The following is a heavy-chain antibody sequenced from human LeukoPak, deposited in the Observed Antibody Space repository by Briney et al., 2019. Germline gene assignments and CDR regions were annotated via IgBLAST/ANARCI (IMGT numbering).Heavy chain of an antibody. V-gene: IGHV3-30-3*01. D-gene: IGHD3-3*01. CDR3: ARDHTIFGVVIIAAYFDY. Sequence: GGSLRLSCAAPGFTFSSYAMHWVRQAPSKGLEWVAVISYDGSNKYYADSVKGRFTISRDNSKNTLYLQMNSLRAEDTAVYYCARDHTIFGVVIIAAYFDYWGQGTLVTVSS. CDR2: ISYDGSNK. J-gene: IGHJ4*02. CDR1: GFTFSSYA.